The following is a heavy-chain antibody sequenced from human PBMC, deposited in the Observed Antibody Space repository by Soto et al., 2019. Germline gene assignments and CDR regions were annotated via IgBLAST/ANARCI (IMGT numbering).Heavy chain of an antibody. J-gene: IGHJ6*02. CDR2: TYYRSKWYN. Sequence: PSQTLSLTCAISGDSVSSNSAAWNWIRQSPSRGLEWLGRTYYRSKWYNDYAVSLKSRITINPDTSKNQFSLQLNSVTPEDTAVYYCARVTIPRLDRPADYYYYYGMDVWGQGTTVTVSS. CDR1: GDSVSSNSAA. V-gene: IGHV6-1*01. CDR3: ARVTIPRLDRPADYYYYYGMDV. D-gene: IGHD1-1*01.